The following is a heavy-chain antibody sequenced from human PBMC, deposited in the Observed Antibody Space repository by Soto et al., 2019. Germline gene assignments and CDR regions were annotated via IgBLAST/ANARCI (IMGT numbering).Heavy chain of an antibody. J-gene: IGHJ4*02. CDR3: ARDRDYGDYHYFDY. V-gene: IGHV4-61*08. CDR1: GGSISSGDNY. CDR2: IYYSGST. D-gene: IGHD4-17*01. Sequence: SETLSLTCTVSGGSISSGDNYWSWIRQPPGKGLEWIGYIYYSGSTNYNPSLKSRVTISVDTSKNQFSLKLSSVTAADTAVYYCARDRDYGDYHYFDYWGQGTLVTVSS.